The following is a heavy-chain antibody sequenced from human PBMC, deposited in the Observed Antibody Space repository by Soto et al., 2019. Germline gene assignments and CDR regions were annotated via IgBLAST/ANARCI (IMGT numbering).Heavy chain of an antibody. Sequence: PGGSLRLSCAASGFTFSSYWMSWVRQAPGKGLEWVANIKQDGSEKYYVDSVKGRFTISRDNAKNSLYLQMNSLRAEDTAVYYCAKGEVRGIIPSYFDYWGLGTLVTVS. CDR3: AKGEVRGIIPSYFDY. CDR1: GFTFSSYW. CDR2: IKQDGSEK. V-gene: IGHV3-7*01. D-gene: IGHD3-10*01. J-gene: IGHJ4*02.